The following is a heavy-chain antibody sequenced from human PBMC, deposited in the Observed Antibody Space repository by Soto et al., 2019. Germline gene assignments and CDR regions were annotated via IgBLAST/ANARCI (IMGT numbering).Heavy chain of an antibody. J-gene: IGHJ5*01. CDR1: GYTFTGYY. CDR3: ARDPIVVVPAAISGGWFDS. V-gene: IGHV1-2*02. Sequence: XSVKVSCKASGYTFTGYYMHWVRQAPGQGLEWMGWINPNSGGTNYAQKFQGRVTMTMDTSISTAYMELSRLRSDDTAVYYCARDPIVVVPAAISGGWFDSWGQGTLVTVPS. D-gene: IGHD2-2*02. CDR2: INPNSGGT.